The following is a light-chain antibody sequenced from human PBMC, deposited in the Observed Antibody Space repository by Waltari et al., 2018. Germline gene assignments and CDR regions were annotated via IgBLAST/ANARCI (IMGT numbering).Light chain of an antibody. CDR3: QQDNSYPYT. CDR2: KAS. J-gene: IGKJ2*01. CDR1: QSINNW. V-gene: IGKV1-5*03. Sequence: DMQMTQSPSTLSASVGDRVTITCRASQSINNWLAWYQQKPGKAPQLLIYKASFLESGVRSRGSGSGSGTEFTLTISSLQPDDFATYYCQQDNSYPYTFGQGTKLEI.